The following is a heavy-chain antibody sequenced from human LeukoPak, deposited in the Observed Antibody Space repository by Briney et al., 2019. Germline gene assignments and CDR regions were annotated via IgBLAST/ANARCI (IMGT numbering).Heavy chain of an antibody. Sequence: SETLSLTCTVSGGSISTGYYWGWIRQPPGKGLEWIGSMYHSGSTYYNPSLKSRVTISVDTSKNQFSLKLSSVTAADTAVYYCARHNQRQYDFWRGYHYYFDYWGQGTLVTVSS. J-gene: IGHJ4*02. V-gene: IGHV4-38-2*02. CDR2: MYHSGST. CDR1: GGSISTGYY. CDR3: ARHNQRQYDFWRGYHYYFDY. D-gene: IGHD3-3*01.